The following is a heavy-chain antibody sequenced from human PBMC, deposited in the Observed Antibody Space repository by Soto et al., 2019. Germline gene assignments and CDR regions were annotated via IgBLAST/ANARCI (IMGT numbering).Heavy chain of an antibody. CDR1: GYTFISHG. CDR2: ISGKNGNT. Sequence: QVQLVQSGVEVKKPGASVKVSCKASGYTFISHGISWVRQAPGQGLEWMGWISGKNGNTNYAQKLQGRVTLTTDTSTSTAYMKLRSLRSDDKDVYYCARVSSSIVVVPDYGMDVWGQGTTVTVSS. D-gene: IGHD2-15*01. CDR3: ARVSSSIVVVPDYGMDV. J-gene: IGHJ6*02. V-gene: IGHV1-18*04.